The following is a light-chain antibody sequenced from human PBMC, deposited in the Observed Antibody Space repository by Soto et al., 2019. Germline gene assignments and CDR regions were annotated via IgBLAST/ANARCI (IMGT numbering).Light chain of an antibody. Sequence: DLQMNQSPSPLSASLGGGVTITCRASQSIRTWLAWYQHKPGKAPKFLIYDASTVESGVPSRFSGSGSGTEFTLTISDLQPDDFATYYCQQYHNYPRTFGQGTKVDIK. J-gene: IGKJ1*01. V-gene: IGKV1-5*01. CDR1: QSIRTW. CDR3: QQYHNYPRT. CDR2: DAS.